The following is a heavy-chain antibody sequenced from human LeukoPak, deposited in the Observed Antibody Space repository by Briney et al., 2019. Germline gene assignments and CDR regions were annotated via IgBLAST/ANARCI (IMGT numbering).Heavy chain of an antibody. CDR1: GGSISSGGYY. J-gene: IGHJ4*02. CDR2: IYYSGST. D-gene: IGHD4-17*01. V-gene: IGHV4-31*03. CDR3: ARVATVTFDY. Sequence: ASETLSLTCTVSGGSISSGGYYWSWIRQHPGKGLEWIGYIYYSGSTHYNPSLKSRVTISVDTSKNQFSLKLSSVTAADTAVYYCARVATVTFDYWGQGTLVTVSS.